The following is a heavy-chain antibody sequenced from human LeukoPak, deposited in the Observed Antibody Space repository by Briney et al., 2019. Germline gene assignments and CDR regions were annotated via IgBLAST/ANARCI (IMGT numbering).Heavy chain of an antibody. J-gene: IGHJ6*03. CDR3: AREGIVGATYYYYYYYMDV. D-gene: IGHD1-26*01. CDR2: INPNSGGT. V-gene: IGHV1-2*02. Sequence: GASVKVSCKASGYTFTTYGITWVRQAPGQGLEWMGWINPNSGGTNYAQKFQGRVTMTRDTSISTAYIELSRLRSDDTAVYYCAREGIVGATYYYYYYYMDVWGKGTTVTISS. CDR1: GYTFTTYG.